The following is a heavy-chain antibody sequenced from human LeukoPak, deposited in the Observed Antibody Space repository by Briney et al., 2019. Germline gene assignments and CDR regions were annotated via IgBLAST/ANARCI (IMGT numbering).Heavy chain of an antibody. J-gene: IGHJ4*02. CDR1: GGSISSYY. CDR2: IYYSGST. Sequence: PSETLSFTCTVSGGSISSYYWSWIRQPPGKGLEWIGYIYYSGSTNYNPSLKSRVTISVGTSKNQFSLKLSSVTAADTAVYYCARAFSGYDSRDYWGQGTLVTVSS. CDR3: ARAFSGYDSRDY. D-gene: IGHD5-12*01. V-gene: IGHV4-59*01.